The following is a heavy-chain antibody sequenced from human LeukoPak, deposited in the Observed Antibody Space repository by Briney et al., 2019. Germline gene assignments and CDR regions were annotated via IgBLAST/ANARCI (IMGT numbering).Heavy chain of an antibody. D-gene: IGHD1-1*01. V-gene: IGHV4-59*01. CDR2: IYYSGST. CDR3: ARHGTTGTNLNWFDH. CDR1: GGSLSSFY. Sequence: SETLSLTCTVSGGSLSSFYWIWIRQPPGKGLEWIGYIYYSGSTNYNPSLKSRVTISVDTSKNQFSLNLSSETAADTAVYYCARHGTTGTNLNWFDHWGQGTLVTVSS. J-gene: IGHJ5*02.